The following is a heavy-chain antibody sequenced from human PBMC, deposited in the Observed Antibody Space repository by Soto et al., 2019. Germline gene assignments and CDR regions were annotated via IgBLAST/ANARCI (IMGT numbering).Heavy chain of an antibody. D-gene: IGHD3-22*01. CDR3: AIVPYTMTGSYFDF. J-gene: IGHJ4*02. V-gene: IGHV1-69*18. Sequence: QVQVVQSGAEVKKPGSSVKVSCRVSGGTFDMYALTWVRQAPGQGLEWMGTIIPTLSILKYAKKFQGRVTITAGGSTSTTYLELSRLRSDDTALYYCAIVPYTMTGSYFDFWGQGNLVTVSA. CDR2: IIPTLSIL. CDR1: GGTFDMYA.